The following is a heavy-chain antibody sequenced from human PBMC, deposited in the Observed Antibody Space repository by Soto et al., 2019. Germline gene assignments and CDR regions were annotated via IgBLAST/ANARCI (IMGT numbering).Heavy chain of an antibody. CDR2: INHSGST. J-gene: IGHJ6*02. CDR1: GGSFSGYY. V-gene: IGHV4-34*01. D-gene: IGHD1-26*01. CDR3: ARVSMSYEPYYYGMDV. Sequence: SETLSLTCAVYGGSFSGYYWSWIRQPPGKGLEWIGEINHSGSTNYNPSLKSRVTISVDTSKNQFSLKLSSVTAADTAVYYCARVSMSYEPYYYGMDVWGQGTTVTVSS.